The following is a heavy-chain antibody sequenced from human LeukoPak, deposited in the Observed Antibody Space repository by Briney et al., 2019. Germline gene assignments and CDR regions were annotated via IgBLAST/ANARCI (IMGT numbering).Heavy chain of an antibody. V-gene: IGHV3-23*01. CDR1: GFTFGNYA. Sequence: PGGCLRLSCVTSGFTFGNYAMGWVRQAQGKGLEWVSSIIPTGGRTNYADSVQGRFTLSRDNSKSTMYLEMNSLTAGDTAIYYCAKDSFTGRTFFDQWGQGILVTVSS. J-gene: IGHJ4*02. CDR3: AKDSFTGRTFFDQ. D-gene: IGHD3-9*01. CDR2: IIPTGGRT.